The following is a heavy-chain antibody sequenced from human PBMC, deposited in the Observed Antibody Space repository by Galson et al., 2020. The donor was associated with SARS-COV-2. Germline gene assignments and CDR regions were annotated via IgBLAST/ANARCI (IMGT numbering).Heavy chain of an antibody. CDR2: IWYDGSNK. V-gene: IGHV3-33*06. Sequence: GGSLRLSCAASGFTFSSYGMHWVRQAPGKGLEWVAVIWYDGSNKYYADSVKGRFTISRDNSKNTLYLQMNSLRAEDTAVYYCAKDGGYSYGSDYDCYGMDVWGQGATVTVSS. CDR3: AKDGGYSYGSDYDCYGMDV. J-gene: IGHJ6*02. D-gene: IGHD5-18*01. CDR1: GFTFSSYG.